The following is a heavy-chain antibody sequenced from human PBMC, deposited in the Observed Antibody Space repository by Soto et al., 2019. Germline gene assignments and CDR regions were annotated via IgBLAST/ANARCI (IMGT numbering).Heavy chain of an antibody. Sequence: EVQLVESGGGLVQPGGSLRLSCAASGFTFSSYSMNWVRQAPGKGLEWVSYISSSSSTIYYADSVKGRFAISRDNAKNSLYLQMNSLRAEDTAVYYCARDQGSSHYYMDVWGLGTTVTVAS. D-gene: IGHD6-13*01. V-gene: IGHV3-48*01. CDR2: ISSSSSTI. CDR1: GFTFSSYS. J-gene: IGHJ6*02. CDR3: ARDQGSSHYYMDV.